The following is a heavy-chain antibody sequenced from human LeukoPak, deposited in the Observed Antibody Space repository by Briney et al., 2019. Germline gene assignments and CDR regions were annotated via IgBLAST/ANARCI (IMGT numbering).Heavy chain of an antibody. Sequence: GASVKVSCKASGYTFTSYGVSWVRQAPGQGLEWMGWISAYNGNTNYAQKLQGRVTMTTDTSTSTAYMELRSLRSDDTAVYYCARTLPRITMVVVEPRSFDPWGQGTRVTVSS. V-gene: IGHV1-18*01. CDR2: ISAYNGNT. D-gene: IGHD3-22*01. J-gene: IGHJ5*02. CDR1: GYTFTSYG. CDR3: ARTLPRITMVVVEPRSFDP.